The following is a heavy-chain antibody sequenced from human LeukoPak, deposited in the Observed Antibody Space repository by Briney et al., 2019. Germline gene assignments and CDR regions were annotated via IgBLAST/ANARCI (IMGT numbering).Heavy chain of an antibody. J-gene: IGHJ4*02. CDR3: ARYDHSSGSYPY. CDR1: GGTFSSYA. D-gene: IGHD3-10*01. V-gene: IGHV1-69*13. CDR2: IIPIFGTA. Sequence: SVTVSCKASGGTFSSYAISWVRQAPGQGLEWMGGIIPIFGTANYAQKFQGRVTITADESTSTAYMELSSLRSEDTAVYYCARYDHSSGSYPYWGQGTLVTVSS.